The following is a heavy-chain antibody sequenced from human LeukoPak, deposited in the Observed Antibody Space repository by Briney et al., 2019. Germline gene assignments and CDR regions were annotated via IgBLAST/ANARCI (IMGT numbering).Heavy chain of an antibody. CDR2: IRYDGSNK. CDR3: TTEPHLIDFWSGYSRPFDY. V-gene: IGHV3-30*02. D-gene: IGHD3-3*01. J-gene: IGHJ4*02. CDR1: GFTFSSYG. Sequence: SGGSLRLSCAASGFTFSSYGMHWVRQAPGKGLEWVAFIRYDGSNKYYADSVKGRFTISRDNSKNTLYLQMNSLKTEDTAVYYCTTEPHLIDFWSGYSRPFDYWGQGTLVTVSS.